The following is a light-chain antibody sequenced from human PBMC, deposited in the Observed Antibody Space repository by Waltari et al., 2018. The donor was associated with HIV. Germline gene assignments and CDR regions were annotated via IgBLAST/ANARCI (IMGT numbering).Light chain of an antibody. CDR3: QVWDGNSDHQV. J-gene: IGLJ3*02. Sequence: SYVLTQPPSVSVAPGQTAMITCGGNNIGSKPVQGYQPKPGQSPILVIFDDADRPSGSPERFSGSNSGNTATLTISRVEAGDEADYFCQVWDGNSDHQVFGGGTKLTVL. V-gene: IGLV3-21*02. CDR1: NIGSKP. CDR2: DDA.